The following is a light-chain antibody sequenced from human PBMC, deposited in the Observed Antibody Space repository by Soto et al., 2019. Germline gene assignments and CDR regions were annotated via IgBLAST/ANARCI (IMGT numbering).Light chain of an antibody. CDR2: RNN. V-gene: IGLV1-47*01. Sequence: QSVLTQPPSASGTPGQRVTISCSGSSSNIGSNYVYWYQQLPGTAPKLLIYRNNQRPSGVTDRFSGSKSGTSASLAISGLRSEDEADYYCAAWDDSLSGSLYVFGTGTKLTVL. J-gene: IGLJ1*01. CDR1: SSNIGSNY. CDR3: AAWDDSLSGSLYV.